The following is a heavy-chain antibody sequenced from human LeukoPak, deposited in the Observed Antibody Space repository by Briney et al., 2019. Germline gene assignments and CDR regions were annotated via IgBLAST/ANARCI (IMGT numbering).Heavy chain of an antibody. CDR1: GYSISSGYY. Sequence: SETLSLTCTVSGYSISSGYYWGWIRQPPGKGLEWIGSIYHSGSTYYNPSLKSRVTISVDTSKNQFSLKLSSVTAADTAVYYCARGEILWFELSWFDPWGQGTLVTVSS. D-gene: IGHD3-10*01. CDR3: ARGEILWFELSWFDP. CDR2: IYHSGST. J-gene: IGHJ5*02. V-gene: IGHV4-38-2*02.